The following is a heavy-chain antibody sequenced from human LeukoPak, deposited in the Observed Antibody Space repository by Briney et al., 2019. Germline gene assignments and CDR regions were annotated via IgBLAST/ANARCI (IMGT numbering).Heavy chain of an antibody. V-gene: IGHV3-23*01. J-gene: IGHJ4*02. CDR1: GFTFSSCA. Sequence: PGGSLRLSCAASGFTFSSCAMSWVRQVPGKGLEWVSAFSGSGGSTYYADSVKGRFTISRDNAKNSLYLQMNSLRAEDTAVYYCARGAYDYVWGSYRYGSYFDYWGQGTLVTVSS. CDR3: ARGAYDYVWGSYRYGSYFDY. CDR2: FSGSGGST. D-gene: IGHD3-16*02.